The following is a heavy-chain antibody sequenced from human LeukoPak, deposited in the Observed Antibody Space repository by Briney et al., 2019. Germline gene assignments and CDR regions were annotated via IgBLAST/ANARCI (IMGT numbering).Heavy chain of an antibody. CDR1: GGSISSGGYY. Sequence: SETLSLTCTVSGGSISSGGYYWSWIRQHPGKGLEWIGYIYYSGSTYYNPSPKSRVTISVDTSKNQFSLKLSSVTAADTAVYYCARSSGYPFDYWGQGTLVTVSS. V-gene: IGHV4-31*03. D-gene: IGHD3-16*02. J-gene: IGHJ4*02. CDR2: IYYSGST. CDR3: ARSSGYPFDY.